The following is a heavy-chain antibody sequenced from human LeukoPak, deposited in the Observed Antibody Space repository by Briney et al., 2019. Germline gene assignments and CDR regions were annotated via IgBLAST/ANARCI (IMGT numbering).Heavy chain of an antibody. D-gene: IGHD2-2*01. J-gene: IGHJ5*02. CDR1: GGSISSSSYY. Sequence: SETLSLTCTVSGGSISSSSYYWGWMRQPPGKGPEWIGTIYYSGKTYYNPSLKSRITISVDTSKNQFSLKLTSVTAADTAAYYCARQGDSNSYYNLDWFDPWGQGTLVTVSS. CDR3: ARQGDSNSYYNLDWFDP. CDR2: IYYSGKT. V-gene: IGHV4-39*01.